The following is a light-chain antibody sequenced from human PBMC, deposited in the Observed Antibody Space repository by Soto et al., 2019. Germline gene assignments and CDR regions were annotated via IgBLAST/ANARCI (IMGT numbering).Light chain of an antibody. CDR2: DVG. CDR1: SSDVGGYNY. CDR3: CSYAGFSTLV. V-gene: IGLV2-11*01. J-gene: IGLJ3*02. Sequence: QSALTQPRSVSGSPGQSVTISCTGTSSDVGGYNYVSWYQQRPGKAPKVMIYDVGERPSGVSNRFSGSKSGNTASLTISGLQAEDEDDYFCCSYAGFSTLVFGGGTKLTVL.